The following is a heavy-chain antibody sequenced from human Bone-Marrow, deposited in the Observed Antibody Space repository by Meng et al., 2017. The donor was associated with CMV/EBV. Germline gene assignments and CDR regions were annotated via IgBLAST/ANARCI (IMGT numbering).Heavy chain of an antibody. V-gene: IGHV1-46*01. CDR1: GYTLTSDY. Sequence: SGYTLTSDYMHSVRQAPGQGLEWIGVINPSDASTSYPRKFQGRVTMTRDTSTTTVHMEMAGLRSEDTAMYYCARGPKQLKPPRFDYWGQGTLVTVSS. CDR2: INPSDAST. J-gene: IGHJ4*02. CDR3: ARGPKQLKPPRFDY. D-gene: IGHD5-24*01.